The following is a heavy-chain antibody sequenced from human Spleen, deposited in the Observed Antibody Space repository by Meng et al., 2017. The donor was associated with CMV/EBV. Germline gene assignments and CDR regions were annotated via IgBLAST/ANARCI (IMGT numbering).Heavy chain of an antibody. CDR1: GYIFTGYY. Sequence: ASVKVSCKASGYIFTGYYMHWVRQAPGQGLEWMGWINPNSGDTNYAQKFQGRVTMTRDTSISTAYMELSRLRSDDTAVYYCARYHVFYGMDVWGQGTTVTVSS. V-gene: IGHV1-2*02. CDR3: ARYHVFYGMDV. J-gene: IGHJ6*02. CDR2: INPNSGDT.